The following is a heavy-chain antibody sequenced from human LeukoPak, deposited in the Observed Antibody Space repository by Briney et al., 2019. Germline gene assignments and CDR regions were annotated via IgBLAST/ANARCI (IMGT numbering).Heavy chain of an antibody. Sequence: PGGSLRLSWAASGFTFSSYGMDWVRQPAGKGLGWVAVIWYDGSTKYYAHSVKGRFTISRDNSKNTLYLQMNSLRAEDTAVYYCAREAYRAFDYWGQGTLVTVSS. CDR3: AREAYRAFDY. J-gene: IGHJ4*02. V-gene: IGHV3-33*01. CDR1: GFTFSSYG. CDR2: IWYDGSTK. D-gene: IGHD3-10*01.